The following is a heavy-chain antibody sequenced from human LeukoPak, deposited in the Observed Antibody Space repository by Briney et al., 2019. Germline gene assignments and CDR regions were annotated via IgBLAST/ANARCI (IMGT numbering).Heavy chain of an antibody. D-gene: IGHD6-19*01. CDR1: GFTFSSYW. V-gene: IGHV3-7*01. Sequence: GGSLRHSCAAPGFTFSSYWMNWVRQAPGKGLEWVANIKQDGSEKYYVDSVKGRFTISRDNARNSLYLQMNSLRAEDTAVYYCARYTTAGYSSGWYGPSFDYWGQGTLVTVSS. J-gene: IGHJ4*02. CDR2: IKQDGSEK. CDR3: ARYTTAGYSSGWYGPSFDY.